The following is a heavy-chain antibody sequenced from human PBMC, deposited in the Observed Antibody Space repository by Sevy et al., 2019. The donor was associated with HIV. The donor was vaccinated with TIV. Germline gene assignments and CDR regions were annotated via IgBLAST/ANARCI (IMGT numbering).Heavy chain of an antibody. CDR2: ISAYNGNT. CDR1: GYTFTSYG. Sequence: ASVKVSCKASGYTFTSYGISWVRQAPGQGLEWMGWISAYNGNTNYAQKLQGRVTVTTDTSTSTAYMELRSLRSDDTAVYYCARWEHYYDSSGYLYWGQGTLVTVSS. D-gene: IGHD3-22*01. CDR3: ARWEHYYDSSGYLY. J-gene: IGHJ4*02. V-gene: IGHV1-18*01.